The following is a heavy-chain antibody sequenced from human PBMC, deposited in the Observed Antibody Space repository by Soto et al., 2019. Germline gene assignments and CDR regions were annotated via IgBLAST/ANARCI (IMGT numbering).Heavy chain of an antibody. V-gene: IGHV3-48*03. CDR2: ISSSGSTI. D-gene: IGHD3-22*01. J-gene: IGHJ5*02. CDR3: ASPYYYDSSGHHPFDP. CDR1: GFTFSSYE. Sequence: PGGSLRLSCAASGFTFSSYEMNWVRQAPGKGLEWVSYISSSGSTIYYADSVKGRFTISRDNAKNSLYLQMNSLRAEDTAVYYCASPYYYDSSGHHPFDPWGQGTLVTSPQ.